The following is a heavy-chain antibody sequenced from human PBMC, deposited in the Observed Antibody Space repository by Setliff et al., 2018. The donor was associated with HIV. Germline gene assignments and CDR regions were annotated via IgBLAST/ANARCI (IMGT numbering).Heavy chain of an antibody. CDR1: GGSISSSSCY. J-gene: IGHJ4*02. CDR3: ARESPSSSWFYFDF. V-gene: IGHV4-39*07. CDR2: VYYSGST. Sequence: SETLSLTCTVSGGSISSSSCYWGRIRQPPGKGLEWIGTVYYSGSTYYNPFLKSRVTVSVDTSKNQFSLKLGSVTAADTAVYYCARESPSSSWFYFDFWGQGTLVTVSS. D-gene: IGHD6-13*01.